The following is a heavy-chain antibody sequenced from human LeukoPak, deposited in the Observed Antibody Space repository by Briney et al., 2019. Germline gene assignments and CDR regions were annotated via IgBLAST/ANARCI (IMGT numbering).Heavy chain of an antibody. CDR3: AREGRPTVTTLDYYYYYMDV. V-gene: IGHV1-8*01. D-gene: IGHD4-17*01. CDR2: MNPNSGNT. Sequence: ASVKVSCKASGYTFTSYDINWVRQATGQGLEWMGWMNPNSGNTGYAQKFQGRVTMTRNTSISTAYMELSSLRSEDTAVYYCAREGRPTVTTLDYYYYYMDVWGKGTTVTVSS. J-gene: IGHJ6*03. CDR1: GYTFTSYD.